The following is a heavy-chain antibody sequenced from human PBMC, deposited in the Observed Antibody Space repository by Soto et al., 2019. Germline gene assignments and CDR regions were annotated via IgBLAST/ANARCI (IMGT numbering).Heavy chain of an antibody. D-gene: IGHD1-26*01. CDR2: VSDSGVST. V-gene: IGHV3-23*01. J-gene: IGHJ4*02. Sequence: GSLRLSCAASGFTFNSYAMSWVRQAPGKGLEWVSTVSDSGVSTYYADSVKGRFTISRDNSKNTLHLQMNSLRAEDTAVYYCAKDILARHGSPYYWCQGT. CDR1: GFTFNSYA. CDR3: AKDILARHGSPYY.